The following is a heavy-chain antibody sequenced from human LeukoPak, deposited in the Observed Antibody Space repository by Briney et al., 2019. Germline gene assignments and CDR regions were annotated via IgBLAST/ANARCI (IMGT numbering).Heavy chain of an antibody. J-gene: IGHJ3*02. CDR2: IYYSGST. V-gene: IGHV4-59*01. D-gene: IGHD3-16*01. Sequence: SETLSLTCTVSGGSISSYYWSWLRQPPGKGLEWIGYIYYSGSTNYNPSLKSRVTISVDTSKNQFSLKLSSVTAADTAVYYCARVGMITADAFDIWGQGTMVTVSS. CDR3: ARVGMITADAFDI. CDR1: GGSISSYY.